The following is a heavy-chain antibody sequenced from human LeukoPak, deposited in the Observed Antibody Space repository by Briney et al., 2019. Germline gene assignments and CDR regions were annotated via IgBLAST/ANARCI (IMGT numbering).Heavy chain of an antibody. D-gene: IGHD3-10*02. V-gene: IGHV3-48*04. Sequence: GGSLRLSCAASGFTFSSYSMNWVRQAPGKGLEWVSYISSSGSTIYYADSVKGRFTTSRDNAKNSLYLQMNSLRAEDTAVYYCAELGITRIGGFWAKGTRSPSPQ. CDR2: ISSSGSTI. CDR1: GFTFSSYS. CDR3: AELGITRIGGF. J-gene: IGHJ6*04.